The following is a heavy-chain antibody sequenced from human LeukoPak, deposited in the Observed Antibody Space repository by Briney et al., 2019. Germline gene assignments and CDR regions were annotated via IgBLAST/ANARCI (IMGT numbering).Heavy chain of an antibody. D-gene: IGHD2-2*01. CDR2: IYPDDSDA. CDR3: ARQGYCSSTSCYVDF. CDR1: GFSFTTYW. V-gene: IGHV5-51*01. Sequence: GESLKISCEASGFSFTTYWHAWVRQMPVKGLEWTRIIYPDDSDARYRPSFQGQVTISADKSISTAYLQWSSLKASDTAMYYCARQGYCSSTSCYVDFWGQGTLVTVSS. J-gene: IGHJ4*02.